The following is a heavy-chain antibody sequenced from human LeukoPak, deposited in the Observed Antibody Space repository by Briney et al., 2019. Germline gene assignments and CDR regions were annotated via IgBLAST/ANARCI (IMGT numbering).Heavy chain of an antibody. CDR1: GGSFSGYY. J-gene: IGHJ3*02. V-gene: IGHV4-38-2*01. CDR3: ARPGSGRRTDAFDI. Sequence: SETLSLTCAVYGGSFSGYYWGWIRQPPGKGLEWIGSIYHSGSTYYNPSLKSRVTISVDTSKNQFSLKLSSVTAADTAVYYCARPGSGRRTDAFDIWGQGTMVTVSS. CDR2: IYHSGST. D-gene: IGHD3-10*01.